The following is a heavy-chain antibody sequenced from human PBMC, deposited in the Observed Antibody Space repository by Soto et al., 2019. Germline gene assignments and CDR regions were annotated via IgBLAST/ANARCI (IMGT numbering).Heavy chain of an antibody. V-gene: IGHV4-31*03. D-gene: IGHD1-26*01. CDR1: CGSISSGGYY. CDR2: IYYSGST. Sequence: PSETLSLTCTFSCGSISSGGYYWSWIRQHPGKGLEWIGYIYYSGSTYYNPSLKSRVTISVDTSKNQFSLKLSSVTAADTAVYYCARALRRASIHVWGQGTTVTVSS. CDR3: ARALRRASIHV. J-gene: IGHJ6*02.